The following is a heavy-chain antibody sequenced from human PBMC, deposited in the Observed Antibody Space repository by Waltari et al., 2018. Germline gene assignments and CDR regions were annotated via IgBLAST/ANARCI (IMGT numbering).Heavy chain of an antibody. Sequence: QVQLQQWGAGLLKLSETLSLTCSGSVASFSGYYWGRVRHVPGKGLEWIGQIRHPGNTNYNPSLQSRVAISIDTSRNQFSLRVFSVTAADTGLYFCTRGGNYDFWSHRPFVDPWGQGTQVTVSS. CDR1: VASFSGYY. J-gene: IGHJ5*02. CDR2: IRHPGNT. V-gene: IGHV4-34*01. CDR3: TRGGNYDFWSHRPFVDP. D-gene: IGHD3-3*01.